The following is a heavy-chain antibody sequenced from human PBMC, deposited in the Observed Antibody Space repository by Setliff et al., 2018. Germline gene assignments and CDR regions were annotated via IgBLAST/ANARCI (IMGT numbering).Heavy chain of an antibody. CDR2: IYSSGST. Sequence: SETLSLTCTVSGDTLSVYYWSWVRQSPGQGLEWIGYIYSSGSTNYNPSLESRVTILIDKSKNQFSLNLTSVTAADTAVYYCARARWTGGYYSGDNYYMDVWGKGTTVTVSS. CDR3: ARARWTGGYYSGDNYYMDV. D-gene: IGHD3-22*01. J-gene: IGHJ6*03. V-gene: IGHV4-4*08. CDR1: GDTLSVYY.